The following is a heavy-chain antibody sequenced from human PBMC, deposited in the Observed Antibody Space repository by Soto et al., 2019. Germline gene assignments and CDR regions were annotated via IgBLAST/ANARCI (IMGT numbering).Heavy chain of an antibody. V-gene: IGHV1-2*02. CDR3: ARRGYDSSGYYRDWFDP. J-gene: IGHJ5*02. CDR1: GYTFTGYY. D-gene: IGHD3-22*01. CDR2: INPNSGGT. Sequence: QVQLVQSGAEVKKPGASVKVSCKASGYTFTGYYMHWVRQAPGQGLEWMGWINPNSGGTNYAQKFQGRVTMTRDTSISTAYMELSRLRSDDTAVYYCARRGYDSSGYYRDWFDPWGQGTLVTVSS.